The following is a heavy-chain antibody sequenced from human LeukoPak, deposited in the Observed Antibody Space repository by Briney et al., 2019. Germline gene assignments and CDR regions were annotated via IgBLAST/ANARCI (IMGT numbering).Heavy chain of an antibody. CDR3: ARQEPSNVAGTGAFDY. CDR1: GYSFTSYW. D-gene: IGHD6-19*01. Sequence: RRGESLKISCKGSGYSFTSYWIGWVRQMPGKGLEWMGIICPGDSDTRYSPSFQGQVTISADKSISTAYLQWSSLKASDTAMYYCARQEPSNVAGTGAFDYWGQGTLVTVSS. J-gene: IGHJ4*02. CDR2: ICPGDSDT. V-gene: IGHV5-51*01.